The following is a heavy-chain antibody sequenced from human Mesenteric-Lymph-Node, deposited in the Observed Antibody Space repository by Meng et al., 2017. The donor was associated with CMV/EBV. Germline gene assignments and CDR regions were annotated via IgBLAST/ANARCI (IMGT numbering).Heavy chain of an antibody. Sequence: GESLKISCQVSGYNFISYWVGWVRQMPGKGLEWMGLIYPRDSDTRYSPSFEGQVTISADKSISTAYLQWSRLKASDTAMYYCARIRRWSAAGGGLLDYWGQGTLVTVSS. J-gene: IGHJ4*02. CDR1: GYNFISYW. D-gene: IGHD3-3*01. V-gene: IGHV5-51*01. CDR2: IYPRDSDT. CDR3: ARIRRWSAAGGGLLDY.